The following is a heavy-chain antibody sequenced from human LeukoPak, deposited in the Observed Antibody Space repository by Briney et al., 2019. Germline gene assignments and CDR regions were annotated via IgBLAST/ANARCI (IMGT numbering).Heavy chain of an antibody. CDR1: GGSISSYY. Sequence: PSETLSLTCTVSGGSISSYYWSWIRQPPGKGLEWIGYIYYSGSTNYNPSLKSRVTISVDTSKNQFSLKLSSVTAADTAVYYCARGRGYCSSTSCPQGYYYGMDVWGKGITVTVSS. J-gene: IGHJ6*04. CDR2: IYYSGST. D-gene: IGHD2-2*01. CDR3: ARGRGYCSSTSCPQGYYYGMDV. V-gene: IGHV4-59*12.